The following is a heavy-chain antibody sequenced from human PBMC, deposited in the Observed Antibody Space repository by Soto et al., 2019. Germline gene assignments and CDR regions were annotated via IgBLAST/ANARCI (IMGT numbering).Heavy chain of an antibody. J-gene: IGHJ3*02. CDR3: TPDTRGITAPHFDI. CDR1: GITFSKAW. V-gene: IGHV3-15*01. CDR2: IKSRTDGGAT. D-gene: IGHD3-10*01. Sequence: PGGSLRLSCAASGITFSKAWMSWVRQAPGKGLEWVGRIKSRTDGGATDYAAPVKGRFTMSRDDSKNTMYLQMNSLNVEDTAVYYCTPDTRGITAPHFDIWGQGTMVTVSS.